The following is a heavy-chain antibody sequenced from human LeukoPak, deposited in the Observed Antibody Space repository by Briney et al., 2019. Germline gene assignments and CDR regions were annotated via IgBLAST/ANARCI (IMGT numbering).Heavy chain of an antibody. CDR2: INHSGST. J-gene: IGHJ3*02. V-gene: IGHV4-34*01. CDR3: ARDYTTLVRGAFDI. CDR1: GGSFSGYY. D-gene: IGHD5-18*01. Sequence: SETLSLTCAVYGGSFSGYYWSWIRQPPGKGLEWIGEINHSGSTNYNPSLKSRVTISVDTSKNQFSLRLSSLTAADTAAYYCARDYTTLVRGAFDIWGRGTLVTVSS.